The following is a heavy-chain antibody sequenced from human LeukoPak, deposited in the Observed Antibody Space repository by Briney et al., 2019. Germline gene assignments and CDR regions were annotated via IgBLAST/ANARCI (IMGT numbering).Heavy chain of an antibody. V-gene: IGHV4-34*01. CDR1: AGSLSGYY. D-gene: IGHD3-10*01. J-gene: IGHJ6*02. CDR2: INHSGST. CDR3: ARGRKDYYGSGSLPPGPHYYYGMDV. Sequence: SQTLSPTRAVDAGSLSGYYCGWIRHPPGKGPEWIGEINHSGSTNYNPSLKSRVTISVDASKNQFSLKLSSVTAADTAVYYCARGRKDYYGSGSLPPGPHYYYGMDVWGQGATVTVSS.